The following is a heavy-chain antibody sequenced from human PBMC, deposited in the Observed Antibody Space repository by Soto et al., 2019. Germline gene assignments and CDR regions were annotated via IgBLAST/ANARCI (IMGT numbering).Heavy chain of an antibody. CDR1: GGSISSYY. Sequence: PSETLSLTRTVSGGSISSYYWSWIRQPPGKGLEWIGHIYYSGSATYNPSLESRVTISVDTSKTQFSLRLSPVTAADTAVYYCARDRRGSSWPRFDFWGQGSLVTVSS. D-gene: IGHD6-13*01. J-gene: IGHJ4*02. CDR3: ARDRRGSSWPRFDF. V-gene: IGHV4-59*01. CDR2: IYYSGSA.